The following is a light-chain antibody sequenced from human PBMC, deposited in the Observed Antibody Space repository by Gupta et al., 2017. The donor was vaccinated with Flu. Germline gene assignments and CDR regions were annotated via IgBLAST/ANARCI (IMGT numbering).Light chain of an antibody. CDR2: GNI. CDR1: DSNIGAGYD. Sequence: QSALTSPPSVSWATGQCVSITCDVSDSNIGAGYDVHWYQHLPGTAPKLLIHGNINRPAGVPDRFSGSKSGTSASLAITGLQAEDEADYYCQSFDSGLSGYVFGSGTKVTVL. CDR3: QSFDSGLSGYV. J-gene: IGLJ1*01. V-gene: IGLV1-40*01.